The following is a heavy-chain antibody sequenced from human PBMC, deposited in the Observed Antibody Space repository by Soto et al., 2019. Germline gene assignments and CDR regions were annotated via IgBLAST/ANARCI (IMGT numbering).Heavy chain of an antibody. CDR3: ARRVVVVAS. D-gene: IGHD2-15*01. Sequence: PSETLSLTCTVSGGSINHYYWTWVRQPPGKGLEWIGEIYHSGSTNYNPSLKSRVTISVDKSKNQFSLKLSSVTAADTAVYYCARRVVVVASWGQGTLVTVSS. J-gene: IGHJ4*02. CDR2: IYHSGST. CDR1: GGSINHYY. V-gene: IGHV4-34*01.